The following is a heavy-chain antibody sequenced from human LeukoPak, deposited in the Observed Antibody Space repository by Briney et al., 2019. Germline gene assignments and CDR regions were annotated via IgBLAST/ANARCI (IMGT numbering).Heavy chain of an antibody. D-gene: IGHD5-24*01. CDR1: GYTFTSYD. V-gene: IGHV1-8*01. Sequence: ASVKVSCKASGYTFTSYDINWVRQATGQGLEWMGWMSPNSGNTGYAQKFQGRVTMTRNTSISTAYMELSSLRSEDTAVYYCARGRRRDGYNVFDYWGQGTLVTVSS. CDR3: ARGRRRDGYNVFDY. CDR2: MSPNSGNT. J-gene: IGHJ4*02.